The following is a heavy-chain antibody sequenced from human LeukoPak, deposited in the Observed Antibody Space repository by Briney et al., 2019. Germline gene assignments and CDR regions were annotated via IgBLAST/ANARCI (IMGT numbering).Heavy chain of an antibody. V-gene: IGHV3-23*01. CDR2: ISERGGST. Sequence: QPGGSLRLSCVVSGISLSNYGMTWVRQAPGKGLEWVSYISERGGSTAYADSVKGRFTISRDTSLNTLYLQMNNLRAEDTAVYFCAKRGVVIRGILVIGYHQEAYHYDFWGQGVLVTVSS. J-gene: IGHJ4*02. D-gene: IGHD3-10*01. CDR3: AKRGVVIRGILVIGYHQEAYHYDF. CDR1: GISLSNYG.